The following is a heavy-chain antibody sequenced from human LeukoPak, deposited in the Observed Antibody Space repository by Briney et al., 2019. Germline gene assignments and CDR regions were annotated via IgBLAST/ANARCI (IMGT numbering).Heavy chain of an antibody. V-gene: IGHV4-39*07. D-gene: IGHD6-19*01. Sequence: SETLSLTCTVSGGSISSSSYYWGWIRQPPGKGLEWIGSIYYSGSTYYNPSLKSRVTISVDTSKNQFSLKLSSVTAADTAVYYCARAPGIAVAGTFYYYYYMDVWGKGTTVTVSS. J-gene: IGHJ6*03. CDR3: ARAPGIAVAGTFYYYYYMDV. CDR2: IYYSGST. CDR1: GGSISSSSYY.